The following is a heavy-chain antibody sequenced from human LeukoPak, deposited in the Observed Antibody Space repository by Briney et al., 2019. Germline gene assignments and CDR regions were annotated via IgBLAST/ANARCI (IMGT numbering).Heavy chain of an antibody. J-gene: IGHJ3*02. V-gene: IGHV3-30*04. CDR3: ATSISVAENAFDI. CDR2: ISYDGTNK. D-gene: IGHD6-19*01. CDR1: GFTFSSYA. Sequence: GGSLRLSCAASGFTFSSYAMDWVRQAPGKGLAWVASISYDGTNKYYADSVKGRFTTSRDDSKHTLYLQMNSLRTEDTAVYYCATSISVAENAFDIWGQGTMVTVSS.